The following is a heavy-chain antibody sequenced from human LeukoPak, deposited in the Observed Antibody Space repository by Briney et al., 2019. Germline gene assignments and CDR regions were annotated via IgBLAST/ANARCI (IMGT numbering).Heavy chain of an antibody. D-gene: IGHD3-22*01. Sequence: GGSLRLSCAASGITFSSYAMSWVRQALGKGLEWVSAISGSGGSTYYADSVKGRFTISRDNSKNTLYLQMNSLRAEDTAVYYCAKALFYYDSSGYYPYYFDYWGQGTLVTVSS. CDR3: AKALFYYDSSGYYPYYFDY. V-gene: IGHV3-23*01. J-gene: IGHJ4*02. CDR2: ISGSGGST. CDR1: GITFSSYA.